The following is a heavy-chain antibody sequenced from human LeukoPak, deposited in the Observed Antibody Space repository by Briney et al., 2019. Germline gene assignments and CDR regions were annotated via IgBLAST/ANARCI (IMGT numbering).Heavy chain of an antibody. CDR1: GFTFSSYG. CDR2: IWYDGSNK. J-gene: IGHJ4*02. D-gene: IGHD1-26*01. CDR3: ARDMGQDSGSYYVSPFDY. Sequence: GGSLRLSCAASGFTFSSYGMHWGRQAPGKGLEWVAVIWYDGSNKYYADSVKGRFTISRDNSKNTLYLQMNSLRAEDTAVYYCARDMGQDSGSYYVSPFDYWGQGTLVTVSS. V-gene: IGHV3-33*01.